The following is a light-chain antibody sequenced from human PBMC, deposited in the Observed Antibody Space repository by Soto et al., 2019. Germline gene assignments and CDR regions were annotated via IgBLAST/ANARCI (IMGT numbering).Light chain of an antibody. J-gene: IGKJ4*01. CDR2: KAS. Sequence: DIQLTQSSSTLSASVGDRVTITCRASQSIKSWLAWYQQKPGEAPKLLIYKASTLGSGVPSRFSGSASGTEFTLTINSLQPDDFAMYYCQQYNTYSWLSFGGGTKVDI. CDR3: QQYNTYSWLS. V-gene: IGKV1-5*03. CDR1: QSIKSW.